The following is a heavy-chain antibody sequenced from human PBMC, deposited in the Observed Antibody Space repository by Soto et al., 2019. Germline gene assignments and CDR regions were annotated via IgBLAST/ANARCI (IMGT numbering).Heavy chain of an antibody. J-gene: IGHJ3*02. Sequence: GGSLRLSCKGSGYSFTSYWIGWVRQMPGKGLEWMGIIYPGDSDTRYSPSFQGQVTISADKSISTAYLQWSSLKASDTAMYYCARHPQTGDHDAFDIWGQGTMVTVSS. CDR1: GYSFTSYW. CDR2: IYPGDSDT. CDR3: ARHPQTGDHDAFDI. D-gene: IGHD7-27*01. V-gene: IGHV5-51*01.